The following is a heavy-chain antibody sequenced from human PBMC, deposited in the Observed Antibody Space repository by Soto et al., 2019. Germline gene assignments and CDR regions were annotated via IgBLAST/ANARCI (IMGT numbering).Heavy chain of an antibody. CDR3: ARDLATGGGSAGFDY. CDR2: INPKSGGT. J-gene: IGHJ4*02. CDR1: GDTFSAKY. D-gene: IGHD1-26*01. Sequence: GASAKVSCTASGDTFSAKYIHWVRQAPGQGFEWMGWINPKSGGTKYPQKFQGRVTMTRDTSLGTVYMTLTRLTSDDTAVYYCARDLATGGGSAGFDYWGQGTLVTVSS. V-gene: IGHV1-2*02.